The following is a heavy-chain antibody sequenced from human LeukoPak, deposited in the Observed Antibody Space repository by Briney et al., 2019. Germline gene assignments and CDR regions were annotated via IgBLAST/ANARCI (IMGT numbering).Heavy chain of an antibody. V-gene: IGHV4-59*04. D-gene: IGHD6-13*01. J-gene: IGHJ4*02. Sequence: GSLRLSCAASGFTVSSNYMSWVRQAPGKGLEWIGNIYYSGSTYYNPSLKSRVTMSVDTSKNQFSLKLSSVTAADTAVYYCARFNPAAGSFCFDYWGQGTLVTVSS. CDR1: GFTVSSNY. CDR3: ARFNPAAGSFCFDY. CDR2: IYYSGST.